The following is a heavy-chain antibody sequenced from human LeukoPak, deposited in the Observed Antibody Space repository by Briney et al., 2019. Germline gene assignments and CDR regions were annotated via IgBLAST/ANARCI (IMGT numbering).Heavy chain of an antibody. V-gene: IGHV3-23*01. Sequence: PGGSLSLSFPASGFTFSPYAKTWSRQAPGKGLGGVSAISGNGATRFCADSVKGRFTISRDNSRTTLYLQMNNLRAEDTALYYCAKDFGYSYGWVDNWGQGILVTVSS. CDR3: AKDFGYSYGWVDN. D-gene: IGHD5-18*01. J-gene: IGHJ4*02. CDR2: ISGNGATR. CDR1: GFTFSPYA.